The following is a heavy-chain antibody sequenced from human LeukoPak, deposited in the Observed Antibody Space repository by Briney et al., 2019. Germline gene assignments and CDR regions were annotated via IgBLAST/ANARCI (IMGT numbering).Heavy chain of an antibody. J-gene: IGHJ4*02. CDR3: AKDHTIRSFDY. V-gene: IGHV1-2*02. D-gene: IGHD1-14*01. Sequence: ASVKVSCKVSGYILTELSIHWVRQAPGQGLEWMGWINPNSGGTNYAQKFQGRVTMTRDRSISTAYMELSRLRSDDTAVYYCAKDHTIRSFDYWGQGTLVTVSS. CDR1: GYILTELS. CDR2: INPNSGGT.